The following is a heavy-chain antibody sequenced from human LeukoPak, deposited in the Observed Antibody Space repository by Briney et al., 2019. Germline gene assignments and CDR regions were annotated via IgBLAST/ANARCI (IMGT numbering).Heavy chain of an antibody. CDR3: ARGPMDCSGGSCYFDY. J-gene: IGHJ4*02. CDR2: ITSSSSYI. CDR1: GFTFTSYN. Sequence: GGSLRLSCAASGFTFTSYNMNWVRQAPGKGLEWVSSITSSSSYIYYADSVKGRFTISRDNAKNSLYLQMDSLRVEDTAVYYCARGPMDCSGGSCYFDYWGQGTLVTVSS. D-gene: IGHD2-15*01. V-gene: IGHV3-21*06.